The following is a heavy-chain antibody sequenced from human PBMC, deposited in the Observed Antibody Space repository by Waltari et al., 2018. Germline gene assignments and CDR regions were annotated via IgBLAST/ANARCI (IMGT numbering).Heavy chain of an antibody. CDR2: VDPEDGET. J-gene: IGHJ2*01. CDR1: GYTFTDYY. V-gene: IGHV1-69-2*01. Sequence: EVQLVQSGAEVKKPGATVKISCKASGYTFTDYYMHWVQQAPGKGLEWMGRVDPEDGETIYAENFQGRVTITADTSTDTAYMELSSLRSEDTAVYYCATGVSYYDSSGYYDNWHFDLWGRGTLVTVSS. CDR3: ATGVSYYDSSGYYDNWHFDL. D-gene: IGHD3-22*01.